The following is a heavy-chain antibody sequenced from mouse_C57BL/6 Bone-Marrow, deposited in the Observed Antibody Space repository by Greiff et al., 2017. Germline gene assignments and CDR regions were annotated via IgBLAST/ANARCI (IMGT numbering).Heavy chain of an antibody. CDR1: GYTFTSYT. J-gene: IGHJ2*01. D-gene: IGHD1-1*01. CDR2: INPSSGYT. Sequence: VQLQESGAELARPGASVKMSCKASGYTFTSYTMHWVKQRPGQGLEWIGYINPSSGYTKYNQKFKDKATLTADKSSSTAYMQLSSLTSEDSAVYYCANYSYYFDYWGQGTTRTVSS. V-gene: IGHV1-4*01. CDR3: ANYSYYFDY.